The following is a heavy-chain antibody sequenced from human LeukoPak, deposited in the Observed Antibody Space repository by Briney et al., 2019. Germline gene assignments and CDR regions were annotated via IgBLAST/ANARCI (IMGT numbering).Heavy chain of an antibody. CDR3: ARGNSGSYSQDWFDP. CDR2: ISSSRSYK. J-gene: IGHJ5*02. CDR1: GFTFSSYG. Sequence: GGPLRLSWPAPGFTFSSYGMNWVRQAPGKGLEWVSSISSSRSYKYYADSLKGRFTISRDNAKNSLYLQMNSLRDDDMALYYCARGNSGSYSQDWFDPWGQGTLVTVSS. D-gene: IGHD1-26*01. V-gene: IGHV3-21*04.